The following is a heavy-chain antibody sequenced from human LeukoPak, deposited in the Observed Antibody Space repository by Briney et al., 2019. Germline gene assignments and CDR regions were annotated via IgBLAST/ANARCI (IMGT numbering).Heavy chain of an antibody. CDR2: ISYDGSKK. J-gene: IGHJ4*02. CDR1: GFTFSSYA. Sequence: PGGSMRLSCAASGFTFSSYAMHWVRQAPGKGLEWVAVISYDGSKKYYADSGKGRLTISRDNSKNTLYLQMNSLRAEDTAVYYCARAVAMIVVVILDYWGQGTLVTVSS. D-gene: IGHD3-22*01. CDR3: ARAVAMIVVVILDY. V-gene: IGHV3-30-3*01.